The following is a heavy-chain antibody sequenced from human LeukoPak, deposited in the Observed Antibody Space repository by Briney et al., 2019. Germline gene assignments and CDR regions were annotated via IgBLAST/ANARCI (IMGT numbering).Heavy chain of an antibody. CDR1: GFIFGSYW. J-gene: IGHJ6*02. CDR2: IKQDGSEK. CDR3: ARFLDYYYGMDV. V-gene: IGHV3-7*03. Sequence: GGSLRLSCAGSGFIFGSYWMSWVRQAPGKGLEWVANIKQDGSEKYYVDSVKGRFTISRDNAKNSLNLQMNSLRAEDTAVYYCARFLDYYYGMDVWGQGTTVTVSS.